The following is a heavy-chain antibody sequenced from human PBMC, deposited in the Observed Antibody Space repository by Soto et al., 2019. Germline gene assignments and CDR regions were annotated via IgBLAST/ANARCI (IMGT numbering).Heavy chain of an antibody. CDR1: GYTLTTYA. Sequence: GASVKVSCKASGYTLTTYAMHWVRQAPGQRLEWMGWINAGNGKTKSSPQFQGRVTFSRDTSASIGYMELSSLRSEDTAVYYCARGGYFDSSNYLAYWGLGTLVTVSS. V-gene: IGHV1-3*01. CDR2: INAGNGKT. D-gene: IGHD3-22*01. CDR3: ARGGYFDSSNYLAY. J-gene: IGHJ4*02.